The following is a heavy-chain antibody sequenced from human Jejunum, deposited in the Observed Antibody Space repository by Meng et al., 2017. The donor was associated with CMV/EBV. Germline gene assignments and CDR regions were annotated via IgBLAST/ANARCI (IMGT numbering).Heavy chain of an antibody. CDR1: GFRLSKYA. CDR2: MSFDGINK. Sequence: GFRLSKYAMNWVRQAPGKGLEWLAIMSFDGINKYYADSVKGRFTISRDNSKNTLYLQMNSLRVEDTAVYYCARDIYEVVVAGLDVWGQGTTVTVSS. CDR3: ARDIYEVVVAGLDV. V-gene: IGHV3-30*04. J-gene: IGHJ6*02. D-gene: IGHD2-15*01.